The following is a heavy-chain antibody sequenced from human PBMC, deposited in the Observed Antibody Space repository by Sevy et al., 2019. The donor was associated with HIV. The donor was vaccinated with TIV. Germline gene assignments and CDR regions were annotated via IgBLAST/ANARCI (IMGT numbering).Heavy chain of an antibody. V-gene: IGHV3-74*01. CDR3: ARELGYCSGGSCYTSYYYYGMDV. D-gene: IGHD2-15*01. J-gene: IGHJ6*02. CDR2: INSDGSST. CDR1: GFTFSSYS. Sequence: GGSLRLSCAASGFTFSSYSMHWVRQAPGKGLVWVSRINSDGSSTSYADSVKGRFTISRDNAKNTLYLQMNSLRAEDTAVYYCARELGYCSGGSCYTSYYYYGMDVWGQGTTVTVSS.